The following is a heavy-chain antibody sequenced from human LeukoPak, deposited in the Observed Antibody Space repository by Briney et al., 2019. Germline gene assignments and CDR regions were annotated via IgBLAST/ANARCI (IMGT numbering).Heavy chain of an antibody. CDR1: GGSFSGYY. Sequence: PSETLSLTCAVYGGSFSGYYWSWIRQPPGKGLEWIGEINHSGSTNYNPSLKSRVTISVDTSKNQFSLKLSSVTAADTAVYYCARGLSHLRLHYYMDVWGKGTTVTVSS. D-gene: IGHD3-3*02. J-gene: IGHJ6*03. V-gene: IGHV4-34*01. CDR2: INHSGST. CDR3: ARGLSHLRLHYYMDV.